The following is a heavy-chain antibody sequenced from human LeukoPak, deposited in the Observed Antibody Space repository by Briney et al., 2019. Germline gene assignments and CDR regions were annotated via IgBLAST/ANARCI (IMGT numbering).Heavy chain of an antibody. D-gene: IGHD2-2*01. J-gene: IGHJ3*02. CDR1: GYSISSGYY. Sequence: KPSETLSLTCSVSGYSISSGYYWGWTRQPPGKGLVWIGSIYHSGSTYYNPSLKSRVTISVDTSKNQFSLKLSSVTAADTAVYYCARDRVVPAGPDAFDIWGQGTMVTVSS. V-gene: IGHV4-38-2*02. CDR3: ARDRVVPAGPDAFDI. CDR2: IYHSGST.